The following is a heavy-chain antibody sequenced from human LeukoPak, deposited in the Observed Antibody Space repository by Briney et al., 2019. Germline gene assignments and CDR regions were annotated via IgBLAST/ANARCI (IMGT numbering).Heavy chain of an antibody. CDR1: GYTFTGYY. J-gene: IGHJ3*02. Sequence: ASVKVSCKASGYTFTGYYMHWVRQAPGQGLEWMGWINPKSGGTKYAQKFQGRVTMTRDTSISTVYMELSRLRSDDTAVYYCARVWTKYYDFWSGPLLDAFDIWGQGTMVTVSS. V-gene: IGHV1-2*02. CDR3: ARVWTKYYDFWSGPLLDAFDI. CDR2: INPKSGGT. D-gene: IGHD3-3*01.